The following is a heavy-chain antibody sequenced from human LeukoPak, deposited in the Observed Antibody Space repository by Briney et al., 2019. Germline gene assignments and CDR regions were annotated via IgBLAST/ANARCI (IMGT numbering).Heavy chain of an antibody. CDR3: AKSPNYGVLFYFDY. CDR2: ISYDGSNK. CDR1: GFTFSSYG. D-gene: IGHD4-17*01. Sequence: GRSLRLSCAASGFTFSSYGMHWVRQAPGKGLEWVAVISYDGSNKYYADSVKGRFTISRDNSKNTLYLQMNSLRAEDTAVYYCAKSPNYGVLFYFDYWGQGTLVTVSS. V-gene: IGHV3-30*18. J-gene: IGHJ4*02.